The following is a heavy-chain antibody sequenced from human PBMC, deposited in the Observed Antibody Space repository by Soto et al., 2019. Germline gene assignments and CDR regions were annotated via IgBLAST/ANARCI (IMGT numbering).Heavy chain of an antibody. CDR3: VRDSIAESGFDA. CDR1: GGPFSSYP. V-gene: IGHV1-69*12. D-gene: IGHD6-13*01. CDR2: IIPLFGTT. Sequence: QVQLVQSGAEVKKPGSSVKFSCKVSGGPFSSYPLSWVRQAPGQGPEWMGEIIPLFGTTNYVQGFQGRLTIAADVSTNTAYMELSSPRADETALYCGVRDSIAESGFDAWGQGTLVTVS. J-gene: IGHJ4*02.